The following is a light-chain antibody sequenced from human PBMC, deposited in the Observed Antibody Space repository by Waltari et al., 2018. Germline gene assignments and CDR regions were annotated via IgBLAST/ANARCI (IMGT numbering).Light chain of an antibody. J-gene: IGLJ2*01. CDR1: SSVIGGYNY. Sequence: SALPHPASLPVSAGQSPTISCPGTSSVIGGYNYISWYQQGPVKAPKLLLYDVSNRPSGVSSRFSGSKSCNTASLTISVLQAEVEADYLCSSDIGSSTLELFGGGT. CDR3: SSDIGSSTLEL. V-gene: IGLV2-14*03. CDR2: DVS.